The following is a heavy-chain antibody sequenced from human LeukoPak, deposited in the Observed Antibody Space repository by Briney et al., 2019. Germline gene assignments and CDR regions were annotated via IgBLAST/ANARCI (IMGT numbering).Heavy chain of an antibody. V-gene: IGHV3-7*01. CDR2: IKQDGSEK. D-gene: IGHD3-3*01. Sequence: PGGSLRLSCAASGFTFSSYWMSWVRQAPGKGLEWVANIKQDGSEKYYVDSVKGRFTISRDNAKNSLYLQMNSLRAEDTAVYYCARDGYYDFWSGYYVPFDYWGQGTLVTVSS. J-gene: IGHJ4*02. CDR1: GFTFSSYW. CDR3: ARDGYYDFWSGYYVPFDY.